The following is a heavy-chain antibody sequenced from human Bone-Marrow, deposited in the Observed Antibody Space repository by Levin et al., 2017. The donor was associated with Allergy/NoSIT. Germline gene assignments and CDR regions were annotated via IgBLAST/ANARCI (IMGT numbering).Heavy chain of an antibody. Sequence: GGSLRLSCAASGFTFGDYALSWFRQAPGKGLEWVSFIRSNTHTGTAEYAASVKGRFTFSRDDFKGIAYLQMSSLKTEDTGVYYCTRDIAARHWFDPWGQGTLVTVSS. CDR1: GFTFGDYA. CDR3: TRDIAARHWFDP. D-gene: IGHD6-6*01. CDR2: IRSNTHTGTA. V-gene: IGHV3-49*03. J-gene: IGHJ5*02.